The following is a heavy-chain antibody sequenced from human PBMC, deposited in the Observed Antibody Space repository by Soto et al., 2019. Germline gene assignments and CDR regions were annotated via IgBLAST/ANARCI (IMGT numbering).Heavy chain of an antibody. CDR2: ISFDGSDK. D-gene: IGHD3-16*01. J-gene: IGHJ5*02. Sequence: GGSLRLSCAASGFSCSKHDIHWVRQAPGKGLEWVAVISFDGSDKYYADSVKGRFIISRDNPKNTLYLQMSSLRVEDTAIYYCTRLDDSWGQGTLVTVSS. CDR1: GFSCSKHD. CDR3: TRLDDS. V-gene: IGHV3-30-3*01.